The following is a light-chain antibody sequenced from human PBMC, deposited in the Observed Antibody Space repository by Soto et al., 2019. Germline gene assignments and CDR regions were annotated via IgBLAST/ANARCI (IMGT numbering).Light chain of an antibody. V-gene: IGLV1-40*01. CDR2: GNS. J-gene: IGLJ1*01. CDR1: SSNIGAGYD. Sequence: QSVLTRPPSVSGAPGQRVTISCTGSSSNIGAGYDVHWYQQLPGTAPKLLIYGNSNRPSGVPDRFSGSKSGTSASLAITGLQAEDEADYYCQSYDSSLRNVFGTGTKVTVL. CDR3: QSYDSSLRNV.